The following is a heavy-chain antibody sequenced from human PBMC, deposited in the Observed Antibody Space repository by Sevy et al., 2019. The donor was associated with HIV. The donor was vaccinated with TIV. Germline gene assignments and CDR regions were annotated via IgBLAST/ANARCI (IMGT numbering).Heavy chain of an antibody. CDR1: GFTFSSYT. Sequence: GGSLRLSCSASGFTFSSYTMIWVRQAPGRGLEWVSASSGTGSYIYYADSVKDRFTISRVNAKNLLYLQMNSLRAEDTAVYYCARDHGYCSGGSFYSGGYWGQGTLVTVSS. J-gene: IGHJ4*02. CDR2: SSGTGSYI. D-gene: IGHD2-15*01. V-gene: IGHV3-21*06. CDR3: ARDHGYCSGGSFYSGGY.